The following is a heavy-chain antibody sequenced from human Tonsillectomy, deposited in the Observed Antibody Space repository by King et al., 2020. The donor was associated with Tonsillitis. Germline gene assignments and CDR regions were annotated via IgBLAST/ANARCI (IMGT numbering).Heavy chain of an antibody. CDR2: ISSSSSYI. V-gene: IGHV3-21*01. D-gene: IGHD3-3*01. Sequence: VQLVESGGGLVKPGGSLRLSCAASGFTFSSYSMNWVRQAPGKGLEWVSSISSSSSYIYYADSVKGRFTISRDNAKNSLYLQMNSLRAEDTAVYYCARDFGALTYPDACDIWGQGTMVTVSS. CDR3: ARDFGALTYPDACDI. J-gene: IGHJ3*02. CDR1: GFTFSSYS.